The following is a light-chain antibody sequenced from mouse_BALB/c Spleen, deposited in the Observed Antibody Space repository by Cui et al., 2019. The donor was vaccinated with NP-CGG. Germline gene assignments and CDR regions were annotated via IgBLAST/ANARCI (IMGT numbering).Light chain of an antibody. Sequence: QAVVTQESALTTSPGETVTLTCRSSIGAVTTSNYANWVQEKPDHFFTGLIGGTNNRLPGVPARFSGSLIGDKAALTITGAQTEDEAIYFCALWYSNHWVFGGGTKLTVL. CDR2: GTN. CDR3: ALWYSNHWV. CDR1: IGAVTTSNY. J-gene: IGLJ1*01. V-gene: IGLV1*01.